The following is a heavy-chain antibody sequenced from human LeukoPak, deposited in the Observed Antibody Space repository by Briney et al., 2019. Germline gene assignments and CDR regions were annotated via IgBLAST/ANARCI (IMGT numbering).Heavy chain of an antibody. CDR3: ARFAVGDYYDSSGYYFFDY. CDR2: IYYSGST. J-gene: IGHJ4*02. V-gene: IGHV4-59*01. D-gene: IGHD3-22*01. CDR1: GGSISSYY. Sequence: PSETLSLTCTVSGGSISSYYWSWIRQPPGKGLEWIGYIYYSGSTNYNPSLKSRVTISVDTSKNQFSLKLSSVTAADTAVYYCARFAVGDYYDSSGYYFFDYWGQGTLVTVSS.